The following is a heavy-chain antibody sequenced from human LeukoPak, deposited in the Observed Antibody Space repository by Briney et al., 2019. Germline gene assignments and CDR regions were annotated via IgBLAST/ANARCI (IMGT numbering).Heavy chain of an antibody. Sequence: GGSLRLSCAASGFTFSSHSMNWVRQAPGKELEWVSYISSSSSTIYYADSVKGRFTISRDNAKNTLYLQMNSLRGEDMALYYCARDIVAAGGRYFDHWGQGTLVTVSS. CDR1: GFTFSSHS. J-gene: IGHJ4*02. D-gene: IGHD6-13*01. V-gene: IGHV3-48*01. CDR2: ISSSSSTI. CDR3: ARDIVAAGGRYFDH.